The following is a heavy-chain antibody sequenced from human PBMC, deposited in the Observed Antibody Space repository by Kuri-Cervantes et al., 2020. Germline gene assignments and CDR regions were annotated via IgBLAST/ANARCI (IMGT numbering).Heavy chain of an antibody. Sequence: ASVKVSCKASGYTFTSYAMHWVRQAPGQRLEWMGWINAGNGNTKYSQKFQGRVTITRDTSASTAYMELSSLRSEDTAVYYCARLITMVRGVIRGKRDYWGQGTLVTVSS. CDR3: ARLITMVRGVIRGKRDY. CDR2: INAGNGNT. D-gene: IGHD3-10*01. J-gene: IGHJ4*02. CDR1: GYTFTSYA. V-gene: IGHV1-3*01.